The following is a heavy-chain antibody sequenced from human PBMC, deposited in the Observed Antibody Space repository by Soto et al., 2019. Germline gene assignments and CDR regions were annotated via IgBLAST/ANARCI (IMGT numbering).Heavy chain of an antibody. Sequence: GGSLRLSCAASGFTFNTYSMNWVRQAPGKGLEWLSYISSSSSSIYYADSVKGRFTISRDNAKNSLYPQMNSLRAEDTAKYYCAIVMSISWYFDLWGRGTRVTSPQ. V-gene: IGHV3-48*01. CDR2: ISSSSSSI. D-gene: IGHD5-12*01. CDR1: GFTFNTYS. J-gene: IGHJ2*01. CDR3: AIVMSISWYFDL.